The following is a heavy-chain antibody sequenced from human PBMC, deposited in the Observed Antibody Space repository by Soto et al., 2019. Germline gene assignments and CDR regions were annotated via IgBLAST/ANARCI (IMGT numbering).Heavy chain of an antibody. D-gene: IGHD6-6*01. J-gene: IGHJ4*02. CDR1: GFTFSSYA. CDR3: AREIAPRIPGSSSRRDY. V-gene: IGHV3-30-3*01. CDR2: ISYDGSNK. Sequence: GGSLRLSCAASGFTFSSYAMHWVRQAPGKGLEWVAVISYDGSNKYYADSVKGRFTISRDNSKNTLYLQMNSLRAEDTAVYYCAREIAPRIPGSSSRRDYWGQGTLVTVSS.